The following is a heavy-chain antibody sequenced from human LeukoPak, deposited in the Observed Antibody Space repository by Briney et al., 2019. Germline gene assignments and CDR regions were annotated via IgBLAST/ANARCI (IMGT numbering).Heavy chain of an antibody. Sequence: ASETLSLTCTVSGGSISSSSYYWGWIRQPPGKGLEWIGSIYYSGTTYYNPSLKSRVTMSVDTSKNQFFLKLSSGTAADTAVYYCARQSEDYYFWSGYYWYYWGQGTLVTVSS. J-gene: IGHJ4*02. CDR2: IYYSGTT. D-gene: IGHD3-3*01. CDR3: ARQSEDYYFWSGYYWYY. V-gene: IGHV4-39*01. CDR1: GGSISSSSYY.